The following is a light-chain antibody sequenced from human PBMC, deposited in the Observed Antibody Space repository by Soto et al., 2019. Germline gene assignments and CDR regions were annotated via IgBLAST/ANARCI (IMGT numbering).Light chain of an antibody. J-gene: IGLJ2*01. CDR1: SSDVGNYNF. V-gene: IGLV2-23*01. CDR3: CSVALRSPLI. CDR2: EGG. Sequence: QSVLNQPASVSGAPGQSITISCTGTSSDVGNYNFVSWYQHYPGKAPKLMIYEGGKRPSGVSNRFSGSKSGNTASLTISGLQAEDEADYYCCSVALRSPLIFGGGTKVTVL.